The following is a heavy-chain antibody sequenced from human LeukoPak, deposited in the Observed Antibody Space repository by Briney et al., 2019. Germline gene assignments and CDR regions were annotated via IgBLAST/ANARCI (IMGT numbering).Heavy chain of an antibody. V-gene: IGHV3-48*04. CDR2: ISRSGSTK. CDR3: ARALGLNWFDP. J-gene: IGHJ5*02. CDR1: GFTFSNYG. Sequence: GGSLRLSCGASGFTFSNYGMLWVRQAPGKGLEWVSSISRSGSTKYYADSVKGRFTISRDNAKNSLFLQMNSLRAEDTAVYYCARALGLNWFDPWGQGTLVTVSS.